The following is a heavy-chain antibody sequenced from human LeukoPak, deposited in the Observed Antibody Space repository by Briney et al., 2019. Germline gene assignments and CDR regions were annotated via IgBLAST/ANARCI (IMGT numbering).Heavy chain of an antibody. Sequence: GESLRLSCAASGFTISSRWTHWVRQAPGKGLVRVSHVNSNESSTNYADSVKGRFTISRDNTKNTLYLQMNSLRAEDTAVYYCASDDSYAFDIWGQGTMVTVSS. D-gene: IGHD2-21*01. CDR2: VNSNESST. V-gene: IGHV3-74*01. J-gene: IGHJ3*02. CDR1: GFTISSRW. CDR3: ASDDSYAFDI.